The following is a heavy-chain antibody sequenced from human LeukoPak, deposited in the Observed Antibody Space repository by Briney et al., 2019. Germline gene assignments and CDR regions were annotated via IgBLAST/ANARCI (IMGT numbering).Heavy chain of an antibody. CDR2: INHSGST. CDR3: ARSGYYRRRFDP. J-gene: IGHJ5*02. V-gene: IGHV4-34*01. D-gene: IGHD3-3*01. Sequence: SETLSLTCAVYGGSFSGDYWSWIRQPPGKGREWRGEINHSGSTNYNPSLKSRVTIAVDTSKNQFSLKLSSVPAADTAVYYCARSGYYRRRFDPWGQATIVSVPS. CDR1: GGSFSGDY.